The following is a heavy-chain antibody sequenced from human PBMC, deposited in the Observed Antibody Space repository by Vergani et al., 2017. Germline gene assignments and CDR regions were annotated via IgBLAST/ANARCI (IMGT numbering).Heavy chain of an antibody. J-gene: IGHJ4*02. CDR3: ARDRGTVVTGYFDY. CDR2: ISSSSSYI. CDR1: GFTFSSYS. Sequence: EVQLVESGGGLVKPGGSLRLSCAASGFTFSSYSMNWVRQAPGKGLEWVSSISSSSSYIYYADSVQGRFTISRDNAKNSLYLQRNSLRAEDTAVYSCARDRGTVVTGYFDYWGQGTLVTVSS. V-gene: IGHV3-21*01. D-gene: IGHD4-23*01.